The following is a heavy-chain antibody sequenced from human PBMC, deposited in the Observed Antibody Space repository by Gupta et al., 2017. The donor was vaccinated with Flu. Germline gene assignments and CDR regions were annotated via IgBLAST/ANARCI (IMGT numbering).Heavy chain of an antibody. CDR1: SSDA. CDR3: AKDHVVVVAAIFDY. J-gene: IGHJ4*02. Sequence: SSDAMSWVGQAPGKGLEWVSAISGSGGSTYYADSVKCRSTISRDNSKNTLYLQMNSLRAEDTAVYYCAKDHVVVVAAIFDYWGQGTLVTVSS. CDR2: ISGSGGST. D-gene: IGHD2-15*01. V-gene: IGHV3-23*01.